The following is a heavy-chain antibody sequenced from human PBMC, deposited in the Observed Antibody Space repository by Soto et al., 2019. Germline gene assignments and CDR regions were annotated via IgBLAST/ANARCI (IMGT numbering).Heavy chain of an antibody. CDR2: INPNSGGT. J-gene: IGHJ6*03. CDR3: ARSPHYYYYYMDV. Sequence: ASVKVSCKASGYTFTGYYMHWVRQAPGQGLEWMGWINPNSGGTNYAQKFQGWVTMTRDTSISTAYMELSRLRSDDTAVYYCARSPHYYYYYMDVWGKGTTVTVSS. V-gene: IGHV1-2*04. CDR1: GYTFTGYY.